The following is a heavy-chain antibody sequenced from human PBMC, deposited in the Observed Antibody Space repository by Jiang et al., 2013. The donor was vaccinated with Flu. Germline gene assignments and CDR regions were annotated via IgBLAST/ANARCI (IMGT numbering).Heavy chain of an antibody. V-gene: IGHV5-51*01. J-gene: IGHJ4*02. CDR2: IYPGDSDS. D-gene: IGHD3-10*01. CDR1: GYTFTNYW. CDR3: ARQFSAKLIGAGDYYFDY. Sequence: GAEVKKPGESLEISCKASGYTFTNYWIAWARQMPGKGLEWMGIIYPGDSDSKYSPSFRGHVTMSVDKSINTAYLQWSSLKASDTAIYYCARQFSAKLIGAGDYYFDYWGQG.